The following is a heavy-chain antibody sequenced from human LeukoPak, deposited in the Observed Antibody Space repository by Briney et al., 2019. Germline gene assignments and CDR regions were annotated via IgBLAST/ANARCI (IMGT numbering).Heavy chain of an antibody. J-gene: IGHJ6*02. CDR2: IYYSGRTRT. Sequence: PAETLSLTCTVSGGSISTYYWSWIRQPPGKGLEWIGYIYYSGRTRTNYNPSLKSRVTISVDTSKNQFSLKLSSVTAADTAVYYCARENRSSGWPYYYYGMDVWGQGTTVTVSS. D-gene: IGHD6-19*01. CDR1: GGSISTYY. V-gene: IGHV4-59*01. CDR3: ARENRSSGWPYYYYGMDV.